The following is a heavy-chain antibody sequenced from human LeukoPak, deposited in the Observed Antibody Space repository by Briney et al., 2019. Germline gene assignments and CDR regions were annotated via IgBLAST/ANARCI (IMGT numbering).Heavy chain of an antibody. J-gene: IGHJ4*02. V-gene: IGHV3-9*01. CDR3: AKDRHGYSSGWTDY. CDR2: ISWNSGSI. CDR1: GFTFDDYA. D-gene: IGHD6-19*01. Sequence: GRSLRLSCAASGFTFDDYAMHWVRHAPGKGLEWVSGISWNSGSIGYADSVKGRFTISRDNAKNSLYLQMNSLRPEDTALYYCAKDRHGYSSGWTDYWGQGTLVTVSS.